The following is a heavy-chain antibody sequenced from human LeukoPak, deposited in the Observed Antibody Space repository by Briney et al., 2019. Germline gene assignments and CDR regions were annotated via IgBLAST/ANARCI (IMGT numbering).Heavy chain of an antibody. CDR2: IYQSGST. D-gene: IGHD6-6*01. J-gene: IGHJ6*03. CDR1: GGSFSGYH. Sequence: SETLSLTCAVYGGSFSGYHWSWIRQPPGKGLEWIGEIYQSGSTNYNPSLKSRVTISVDTSKNQFSLKLNSVTAADPAVYYCARLDVGGRPGRYSSSYYYYYYMDVWGKGTTVTVSS. CDR3: ARLDVGGRPGRYSSSYYYYYYMDV. V-gene: IGHV4-34*01.